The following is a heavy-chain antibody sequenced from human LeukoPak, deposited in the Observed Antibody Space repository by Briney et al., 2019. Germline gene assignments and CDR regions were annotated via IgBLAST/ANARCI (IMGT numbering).Heavy chain of an antibody. Sequence: PGGSLRLSCAASGFTFSSYAMHWVRQAPGKGLEWVAVISYDGSNKYYAASVKGRFTISRDNSKNTLYLQMNSLRAEDTAVYYCARGGDYGDFNGMDVWGKGTTVTVSS. V-gene: IGHV3-30*04. CDR1: GFTFSSYA. D-gene: IGHD4-17*01. CDR3: ARGGDYGDFNGMDV. J-gene: IGHJ6*04. CDR2: ISYDGSNK.